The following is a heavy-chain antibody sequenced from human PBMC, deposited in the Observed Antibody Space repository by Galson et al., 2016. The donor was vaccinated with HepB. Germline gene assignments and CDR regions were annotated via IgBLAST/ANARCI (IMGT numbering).Heavy chain of an antibody. CDR3: VARKVRDFILVEY. CDR2: ISNVAGTT. CDR1: GFNVSSYA. Sequence: LRLSCAASGFNVSSYALHWVRQAPGKGLEYFSGISNVAGTTYYVDSVRGRFTISRDNSKNTLYGQMNSLRDEDTAVYFCVARKVRDFILVEYWGKGTLVTVSS. D-gene: IGHD2-21*01. J-gene: IGHJ4*02. V-gene: IGHV3-64*05.